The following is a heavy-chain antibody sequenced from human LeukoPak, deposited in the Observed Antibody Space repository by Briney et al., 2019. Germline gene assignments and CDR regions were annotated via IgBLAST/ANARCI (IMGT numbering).Heavy chain of an antibody. D-gene: IGHD3-3*01. CDR2: INPNSGGT. CDR3: ARGGIFTIFGVVIHRFDP. V-gene: IGHV1-2*06. CDR1: GYTFTGYY. J-gene: IGHJ5*02. Sequence: ASVKVFCKASGYTFTGYYMHWVRQAPGQGLEWMGRINPNSGGTNYAQKFQGRVTMTRDTSISTAYMELSRLRSDDTAVYYCARGGIFTIFGVVIHRFDPWGQGTLVTVSS.